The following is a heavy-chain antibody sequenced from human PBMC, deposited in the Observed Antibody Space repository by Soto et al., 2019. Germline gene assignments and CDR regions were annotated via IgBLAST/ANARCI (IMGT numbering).Heavy chain of an antibody. D-gene: IGHD3-9*01. CDR1: GYTFTALY. Sequence: ASVKVSCKASGYTFTALYMNWVRQAPGQGLEWMGWVNPNTGLTKYAQKFQGRVIMTRDTSINTAYMELSGLTSDHTAVYYCTTLRLDPWGQGTLVTVSS. CDR2: VNPNTGLT. V-gene: IGHV1-2*02. J-gene: IGHJ5*02. CDR3: TTLRLDP.